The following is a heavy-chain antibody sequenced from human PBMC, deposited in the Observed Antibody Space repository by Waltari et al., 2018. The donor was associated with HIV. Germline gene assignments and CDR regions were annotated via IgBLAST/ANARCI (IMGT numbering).Heavy chain of an antibody. J-gene: IGHJ4*02. CDR2: IRSKAYGGTT. CDR3: TKGRMTTDY. Sequence: EVQLVESGGGLVQLGRSLRISCTAPGFTFGDYAMSWARQAPGKGLEWVGCIRSKAYGGTTEYAASVKGRFTLSRDDSRSIAYLQMNSLQTEDTAVYYCTKGRMTTDYWGQGTLVTVSS. CDR1: GFTFGDYA. V-gene: IGHV3-49*04. D-gene: IGHD4-17*01.